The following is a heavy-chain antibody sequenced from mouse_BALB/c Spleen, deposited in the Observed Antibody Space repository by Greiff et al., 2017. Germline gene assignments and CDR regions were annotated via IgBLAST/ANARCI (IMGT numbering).Heavy chain of an antibody. Sequence: VKLMESGPGLVAPSQSLSITCTVSGFSLTGYGVNWVRQPPGKGLEWLGMIWGDGSTDYNSALKSRLSISKDNSKSQVFLKMNSLQTDDTARYYCARNGYDYDGAMDYWGQGTSVTVSS. D-gene: IGHD2-4*01. J-gene: IGHJ4*01. CDR1: GFSLTGYG. CDR3: ARNGYDYDGAMDY. V-gene: IGHV2-6-7*01. CDR2: IWGDGST.